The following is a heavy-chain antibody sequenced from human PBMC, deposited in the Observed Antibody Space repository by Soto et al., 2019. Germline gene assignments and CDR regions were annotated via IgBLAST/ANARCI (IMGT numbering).Heavy chain of an antibody. CDR1: AYTFTNYG. Sequence: ASVKVSCKASAYTFTNYGISWVRQAPGQGLEWMGWISAYNGNTNYAQKLQGRVTMTTDTSTSTAYMELRSLRSDDTAVYYCARDLGIAVAGPYLDYWGQGTLVTVSS. V-gene: IGHV1-18*01. D-gene: IGHD6-19*01. CDR2: ISAYNGNT. J-gene: IGHJ4*02. CDR3: ARDLGIAVAGPYLDY.